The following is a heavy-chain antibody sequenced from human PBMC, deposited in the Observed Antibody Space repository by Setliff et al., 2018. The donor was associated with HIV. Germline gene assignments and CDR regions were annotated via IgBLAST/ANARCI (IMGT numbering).Heavy chain of an antibody. D-gene: IGHD6-13*01. V-gene: IGHV4-4*02. J-gene: IGHJ5*02. CDR3: ARILVAAAGRGFDP. CDR2: IYHSGSA. CDR1: GGYISSSNW. Sequence: PSETLSLTCAVAGGYISSSNWWSWVRQPPGKGLEWIGEIYHSGSANYNPSLKSRVIISIDKSKNKFSLKVSSVTAADTAVYYCARILVAAAGRGFDPWGQGILVTVSS.